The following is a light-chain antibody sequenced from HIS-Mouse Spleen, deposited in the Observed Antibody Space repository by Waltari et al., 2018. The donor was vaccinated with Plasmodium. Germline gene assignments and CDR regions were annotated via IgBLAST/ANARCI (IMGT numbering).Light chain of an antibody. J-gene: IGKJ4*01. CDR2: GAS. CDR3: QQYNNWPPLT. V-gene: IGKV3-15*01. Sequence: EIVMTQSPATLSVSPGERATLSCRGIQSFSSNLAWYQQKPGQAPRLLIYGASTRATGIPARFSGSGSGTEFTLTISSMQSEDFAVYYCQQYNNWPPLTFGGGTKVEIK. CDR1: QSFSSN.